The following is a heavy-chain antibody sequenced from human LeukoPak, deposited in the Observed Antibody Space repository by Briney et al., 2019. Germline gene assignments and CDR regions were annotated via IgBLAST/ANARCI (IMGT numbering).Heavy chain of an antibody. Sequence: PGGSLRLSCAASGFTFSGSALHWVRQASGKGLEWVGRIRSTANGYATAYAASVKGRFTISRDDSKNTAYLQMDSLKTEDTAVYYCAKCRSLSTVTHLIYYYYYMDVWGKGTTVTISS. CDR3: AKCRSLSTVTHLIYYYYYMDV. V-gene: IGHV3-73*01. J-gene: IGHJ6*03. CDR2: IRSTANGYAT. CDR1: GFTFSGSA. D-gene: IGHD4-17*01.